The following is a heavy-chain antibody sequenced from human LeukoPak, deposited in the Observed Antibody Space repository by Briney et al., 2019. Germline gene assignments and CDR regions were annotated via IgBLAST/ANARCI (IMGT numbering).Heavy chain of an antibody. D-gene: IGHD5-18*01. V-gene: IGHV1-24*01. CDR2: FDPEDGET. CDR1: GYTLTELS. J-gene: IGHJ4*02. Sequence: ASVKVSCKVSGYTLTELSMHWVRQAPGKGLEWMGGFDPEDGETIYAQKFQGRVTMTEDTSTDTAYMELSSLRSEDTAVYYCARGSGKGIQLWLTPHYYFDYWGQGTLVTVSS. CDR3: ARGSGKGIQLWLTPHYYFDY.